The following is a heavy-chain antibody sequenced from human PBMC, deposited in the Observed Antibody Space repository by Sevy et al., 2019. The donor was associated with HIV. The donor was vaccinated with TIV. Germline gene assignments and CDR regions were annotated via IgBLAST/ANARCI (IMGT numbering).Heavy chain of an antibody. CDR1: GGSISSGGYY. J-gene: IGHJ5*02. CDR2: IYYSGST. CDR3: SAGETIFGVVINGFDP. V-gene: IGHV4-31*03. Sequence: SETLSLTCTVSGGSISSGGYYWSWIRQHPGKGLEWIGYIYYSGSTYYNPSLKSRVTISVDTSKNQFSLKLSSVTAADTAVYYCSAGETIFGVVINGFDPWGQGTLVTVSS. D-gene: IGHD3-3*01.